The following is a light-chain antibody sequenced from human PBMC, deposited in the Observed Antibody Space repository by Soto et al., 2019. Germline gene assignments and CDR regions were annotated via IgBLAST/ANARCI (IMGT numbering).Light chain of an antibody. J-gene: IGLJ2*01. Sequence: QSVLTQPASVSGSPGQSITISCTGTSSDVGSYNLVSWYQQHPGEAPKLMIYEGSKRPSGVSNRFSGSKSGNTASLTISGLQAEDEADYYCCSYAGSSTLVVFGGGTQLTVL. CDR2: EGS. CDR1: SSDVGSYNL. V-gene: IGLV2-23*03. CDR3: CSYAGSSTLVV.